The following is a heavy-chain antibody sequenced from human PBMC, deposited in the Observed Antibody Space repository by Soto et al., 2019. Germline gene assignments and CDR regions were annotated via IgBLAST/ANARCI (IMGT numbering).Heavy chain of an antibody. Sequence: EVQLVEAGGGLVHLGGSLILSCAASGFRFSDYGMNWVRQIPGKGPEWVSYISSNSRTTSYANSVKGRFTISRDNARNSLYLKMTSLRDEDTAVYYCARGGAARPDYWGQGTLVTVSS. D-gene: IGHD6-6*01. V-gene: IGHV3-48*02. CDR3: ARGGAARPDY. J-gene: IGHJ4*02. CDR1: GFRFSDYG. CDR2: ISSNSRTT.